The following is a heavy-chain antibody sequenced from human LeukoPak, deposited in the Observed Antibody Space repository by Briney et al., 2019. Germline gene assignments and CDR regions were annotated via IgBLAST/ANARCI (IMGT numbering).Heavy chain of an antibody. J-gene: IGHJ4*02. Sequence: SETLSLTCTVSGGSISSSSYYWGWIRQPPGKGLEWIGYIYYSGSTNYNPSLKSRVTISVDTSKNQFSLKLSSVTAADTAVYYCARVYYYDSSGYWVYYFDYWGQGTLVTVSS. CDR3: ARVYYYDSSGYWVYYFDY. D-gene: IGHD3-22*01. CDR1: GGSISSSSYY. V-gene: IGHV4-61*05. CDR2: IYYSGST.